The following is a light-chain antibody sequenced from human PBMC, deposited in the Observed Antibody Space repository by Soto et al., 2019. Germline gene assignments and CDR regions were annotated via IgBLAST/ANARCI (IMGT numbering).Light chain of an antibody. CDR2: GAS. V-gene: IGKV3-11*01. CDR1: QSVSSY. Sequence: EIGLTQSPATLSLSPGERATLSCRASQSVSSYLAWYQQKPGQAPRLLIYGASSRATGIPDRFSGSGSGTEFTLTISRLQPEDSATYYCLQHNSYPLTFGGGTKVDIK. J-gene: IGKJ4*01. CDR3: LQHNSYPLT.